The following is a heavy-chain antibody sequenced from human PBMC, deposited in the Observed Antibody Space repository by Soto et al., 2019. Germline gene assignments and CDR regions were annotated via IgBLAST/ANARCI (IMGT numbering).Heavy chain of an antibody. CDR2: IYSDGST. J-gene: IGHJ4*02. CDR3: GREGGSGRPFDY. V-gene: IGHV4-4*07. CDR1: GGSISAYGYY. D-gene: IGHD3-10*01. Sequence: SETLSLTSPGPGGSISAYGYYWSWIRQPAGKGPEWIGRIYSDGSTNYNPSLQSRVTMSVDTSKSQFALWLSSVNAADTAVYYCGREGGSGRPFDYWGQGTLVTVSS.